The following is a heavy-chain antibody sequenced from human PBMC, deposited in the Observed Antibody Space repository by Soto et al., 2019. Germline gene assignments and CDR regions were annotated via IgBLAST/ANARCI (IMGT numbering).Heavy chain of an antibody. CDR3: AKDSQLNFDY. J-gene: IGHJ4*02. Sequence: QVQLVESGGGVVQPGRSLRLSCAASGFTFSSYGMHWVRQAPGKGLEWVAVISYDGSNKYYADSVKGRFTISRDNSKNTLYLQMNSLRAEDTAVYYCAKDSQLNFDYWGQGTLVTVSS. V-gene: IGHV3-30*18. D-gene: IGHD1-1*01. CDR2: ISYDGSNK. CDR1: GFTFSSYG.